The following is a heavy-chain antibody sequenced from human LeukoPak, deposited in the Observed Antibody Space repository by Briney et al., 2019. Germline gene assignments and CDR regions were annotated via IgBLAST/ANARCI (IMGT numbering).Heavy chain of an antibody. CDR3: ATLGYCSGGSCP. CDR2: MNPNSGNT. Sequence: ASVKVSCKASGYTFTSYDINWVRQATGQGLEWMGWMNPNSGNTGYAQKFQGRVTMTRDTSISTAYMELSRLRFDDTAVYYCATLGYCSGGSCPWGQGTLVTVSS. J-gene: IGHJ5*02. D-gene: IGHD2-15*01. V-gene: IGHV1-8*01. CDR1: GYTFTSYD.